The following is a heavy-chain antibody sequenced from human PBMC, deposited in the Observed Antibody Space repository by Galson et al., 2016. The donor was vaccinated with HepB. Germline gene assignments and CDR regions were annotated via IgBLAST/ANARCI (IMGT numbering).Heavy chain of an antibody. CDR3: ATFLEYASSWFEDEYLQH. CDR2: ISAYNGHT. Sequence: SVKVSCKASGYTFTNYGISWVRQAPGQGLEWMGWISAYNGHTNYAQKLQGRVTMTTDTSMSTAYMELRSLRSEDTPVYYCATFLEYASSWFEDEYLQHWGQGTLVSVSS. D-gene: IGHD6-13*01. J-gene: IGHJ1*01. CDR1: GYTFTNYG. V-gene: IGHV1-18*01.